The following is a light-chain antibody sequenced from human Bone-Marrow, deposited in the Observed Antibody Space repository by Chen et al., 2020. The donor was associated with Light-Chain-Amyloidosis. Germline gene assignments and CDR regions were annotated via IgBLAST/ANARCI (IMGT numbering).Light chain of an antibody. CDR3: SSYTITNTLV. Sequence: QSALTQPDSVSGSPGQSITISCPGTSSEVGGDNHVSWYQQHPDKAPKLMIYEVTNRPSWVPDRFSGSKSDNTASLTISGLQTEDEAAYFCSSYTITNTLVFGGGTRVTVL. V-gene: IGLV2-14*01. J-gene: IGLJ1*01. CDR2: EVT. CDR1: SSEVGGDNH.